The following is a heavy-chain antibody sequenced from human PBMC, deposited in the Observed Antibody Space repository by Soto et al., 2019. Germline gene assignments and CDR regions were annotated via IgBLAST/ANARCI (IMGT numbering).Heavy chain of an antibody. CDR1: GYTFTGYY. CDR2: INPNSGGT. Sequence: ASVKVSCKASGYTFTGYYMHWVRQAPGQGLEWMGWINPNSGGTNYAQKFQGWVTMTRDTSISTAYMELSRLRSDDTAVYYCARDHYDSSGYIAFDIWGQGTMVTVPS. D-gene: IGHD3-22*01. CDR3: ARDHYDSSGYIAFDI. J-gene: IGHJ3*02. V-gene: IGHV1-2*04.